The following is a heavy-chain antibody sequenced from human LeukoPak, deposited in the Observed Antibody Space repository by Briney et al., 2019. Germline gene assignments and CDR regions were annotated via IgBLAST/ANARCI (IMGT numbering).Heavy chain of an antibody. V-gene: IGHV4-38-2*02. Sequence: SETLSLTCTVSGYSISSGYYWGWIRQPPGKGLEWIGSIYHSGSTYYNPSLKSRVTISVDTSKNQFSLKLSSVTAADTAVYYCAFDSSGYYPRNYWGQGTLVTVSS. D-gene: IGHD3-22*01. CDR3: AFDSSGYYPRNY. J-gene: IGHJ4*02. CDR1: GYSISSGYY. CDR2: IYHSGST.